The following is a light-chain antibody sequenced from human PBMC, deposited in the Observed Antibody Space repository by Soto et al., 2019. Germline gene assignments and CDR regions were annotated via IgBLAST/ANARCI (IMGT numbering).Light chain of an antibody. CDR3: MQGTQWPIT. V-gene: IGKV2-30*01. CDR2: KVS. J-gene: IGKJ5*01. Sequence: DFLITQSPVSLPVTLGQPSSISCSSIQSLVYSDGNTYLNWFQQRPGQSPRRLIYKVSNRDSGVPARFSGSGSGTDFALKISRVEAEDVGVYYCMQGTQWPITFGQGTRLEIK. CDR1: QSLVYSDGNTY.